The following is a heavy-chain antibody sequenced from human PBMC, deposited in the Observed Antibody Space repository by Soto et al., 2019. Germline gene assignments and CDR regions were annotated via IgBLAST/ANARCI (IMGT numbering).Heavy chain of an antibody. J-gene: IGHJ3*02. CDR2: TYYRSKWYN. CDR3: AREGGSGAFDI. Sequence: SQTLALPCVISGDSVSINSAAWNWIRHSPSRGLEWLGRTYYRSKWYNDYAVSVKSRITINPDTSKNQFSLQLNSVTPEDTAVYYCAREGGSGAFDIWGQGTMVTVSS. V-gene: IGHV6-1*01. D-gene: IGHD1-26*01. CDR1: GDSVSINSAA.